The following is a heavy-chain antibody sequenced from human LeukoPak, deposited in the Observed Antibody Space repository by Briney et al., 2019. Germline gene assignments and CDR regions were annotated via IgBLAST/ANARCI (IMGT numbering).Heavy chain of an antibody. V-gene: IGHV4-59*01. CDR3: AREGYSSGWYKTDY. Sequence: SETLSLTCTVSGGSIGGYYWSWIRQPPGKGLEWIGYIYYSGSTNYNPSLKSRVSMSVDTSKNQFSLRLSSVTAADTAVYYCAREGYSSGWYKTDYWGQGTLVTVSS. D-gene: IGHD6-19*01. CDR1: GGSIGGYY. J-gene: IGHJ4*02. CDR2: IYYSGST.